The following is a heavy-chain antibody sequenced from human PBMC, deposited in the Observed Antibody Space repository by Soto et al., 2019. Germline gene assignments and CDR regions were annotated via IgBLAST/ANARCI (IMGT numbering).Heavy chain of an antibody. CDR1: GGSFSGYY. Sequence: NPSETLSLTCAVYGGSFSGYYWSWIRQPPGKGLEWIGEINHSGSTNYNPSLKSRVTISGDTSKNKFSLKLSPVTASYTAVYYCEREKYGSEPFRSITMVRGVNRFDPWGKVTLGVVAS. J-gene: IGHJ5*02. D-gene: IGHD3-10*01. CDR3: EREKYGSEPFRSITMVRGVNRFDP. V-gene: IGHV4-34*01. CDR2: INHSGST.